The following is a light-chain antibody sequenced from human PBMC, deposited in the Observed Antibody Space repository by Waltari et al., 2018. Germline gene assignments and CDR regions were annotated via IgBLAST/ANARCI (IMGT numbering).Light chain of an antibody. Sequence: QSAMTPHGALSASPGPCIPISCTASSSSVCVCRYGAWYQQHPGKAPKLMIYDVSKRRAGVADRFSGSKSGNTASLTISGLQAEDEADYYCSSYSSSSILVLFGGGTKLTVL. CDR3: SSYSSSSILVL. CDR1: SSSVCVCRY. CDR2: DVS. V-gene: IGLV2-14*03. J-gene: IGLJ2*01.